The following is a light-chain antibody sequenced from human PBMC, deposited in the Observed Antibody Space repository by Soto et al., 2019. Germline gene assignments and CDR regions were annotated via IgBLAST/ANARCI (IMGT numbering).Light chain of an antibody. J-gene: IGKJ3*01. CDR3: QQANTFPFT. CDR2: VAS. Sequence: DIQMTQSPSSVSASVGDRVTFTCRASQHISSWLAWYQQKPGKAPKLLIAVASILQSGVPSRFSGSGYGTDFTLTISSLQPEDFATYFCQQANTFPFTFGPGTRLEIK. CDR1: QHISSW. V-gene: IGKV1-12*02.